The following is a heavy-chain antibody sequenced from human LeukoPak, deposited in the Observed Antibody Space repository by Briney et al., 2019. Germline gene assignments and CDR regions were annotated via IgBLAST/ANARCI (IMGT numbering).Heavy chain of an antibody. CDR1: GFTFTKCA. CDR2: ISGSGGST. CDR3: AKDNHGHDFDY. Sequence: PGGSLRLSCVASGFTFTKCAMSWIRQAPGKGLEWVSAISGSGGSTYYADSVKGRFTISRDNSKNTLYLQMNSLRAEDTAVYYCAKDNHGHDFDYWGQGTLVTVSS. J-gene: IGHJ4*02. D-gene: IGHD1-14*01. V-gene: IGHV3-23*01.